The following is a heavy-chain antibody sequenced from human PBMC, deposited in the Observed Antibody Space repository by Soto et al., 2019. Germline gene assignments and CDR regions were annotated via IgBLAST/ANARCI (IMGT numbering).Heavy chain of an antibody. V-gene: IGHV3-11*06. CDR3: VRGGGGGLFDP. Sequence: GGSLRLSGASSGFTFSDYYMSWIRQAPGKGLEWLSYISPGSRYPAYADSVKGRFTISRDNARRSLSLQMNSLTVDDTAIYYCVRGGGGGLFDPWGQGSMVTVSS. CDR2: ISPGSRYP. CDR1: GFTFSDYY. D-gene: IGHD2-15*01. J-gene: IGHJ5*02.